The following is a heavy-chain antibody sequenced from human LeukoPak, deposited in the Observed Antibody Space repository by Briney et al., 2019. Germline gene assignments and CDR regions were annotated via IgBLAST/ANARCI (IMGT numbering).Heavy chain of an antibody. D-gene: IGHD6-19*01. V-gene: IGHV3-7*01. J-gene: IGHJ4*02. CDR2: IKQDGSEK. CDR1: RFTFSSYS. CDR3: ARPGSSGWYFDY. Sequence: GGSLRLSCAASRFTFSSYSMNWVRQAPGKGLEWVANIKQDGSEKYYVDSVKGRFTISRDNAKNSLYLQMNSLRAEDTAVYYCARPGSSGWYFDYWGQGTLVTVSS.